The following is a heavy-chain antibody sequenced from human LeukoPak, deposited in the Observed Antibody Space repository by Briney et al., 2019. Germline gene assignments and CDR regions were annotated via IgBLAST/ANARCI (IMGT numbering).Heavy chain of an antibody. Sequence: SGGSLRLSCAASGFTFSSYSMNWVRQAPGKGLEWVSYISSSSTIYYADSVKGRFTISRDNAKNSLYLQMNSLRDEDTAVYYCARDGHGRYFDYWGQGTLVTVSS. CDR3: ARDGHGRYFDY. J-gene: IGHJ4*02. CDR2: ISSSSTI. CDR1: GFTFSSYS. V-gene: IGHV3-48*02.